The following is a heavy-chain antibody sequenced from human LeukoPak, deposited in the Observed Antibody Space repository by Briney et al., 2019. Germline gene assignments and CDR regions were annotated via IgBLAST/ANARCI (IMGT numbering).Heavy chain of an antibody. Sequence: GGSLRLSCAASGFTFSSYAMHWVRQAPGKGLEWVAVISYDGSNKYYADSVKGRFTISRDNSKNTLYLQMNSLRAEDTAVYYCAKWESYGSGSVDYWGQGTLVTVSS. V-gene: IGHV3-30-3*02. CDR1: GFTFSSYA. CDR2: ISYDGSNK. D-gene: IGHD3-10*01. J-gene: IGHJ4*02. CDR3: AKWESYGSGSVDY.